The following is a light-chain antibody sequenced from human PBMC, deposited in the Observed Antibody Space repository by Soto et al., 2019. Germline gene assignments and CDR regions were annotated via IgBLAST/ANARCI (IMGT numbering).Light chain of an antibody. Sequence: DIQMTQSPSSLSASVGDRVTITCRASQSISNYLXXXQQKPGKAPKLLIFAASNLQSGVPSRFSGSGSGTDFTLTISSLQPEDFATYYCQESYNTLTFTLGPGTKVDIK. CDR1: QSISNY. CDR3: QESYNTLTFT. J-gene: IGKJ3*01. CDR2: AAS. V-gene: IGKV1-39*01.